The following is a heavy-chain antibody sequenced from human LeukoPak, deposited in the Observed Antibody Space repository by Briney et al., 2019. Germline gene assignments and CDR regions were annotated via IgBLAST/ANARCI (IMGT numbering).Heavy chain of an antibody. CDR1: GGSFSGYY. Sequence: PSETLSLTCAVYGGSFSGYYWSWIRQPPGKGLEWIGEINHSGSTNYNPSLKSRVTISVDTSKNQFSLKLSSVTAADTAVYYCARGTWRYGGKHFDYRGQGTLVTVSS. V-gene: IGHV4-34*01. CDR2: INHSGST. D-gene: IGHD1-26*01. J-gene: IGHJ4*02. CDR3: ARGTWRYGGKHFDY.